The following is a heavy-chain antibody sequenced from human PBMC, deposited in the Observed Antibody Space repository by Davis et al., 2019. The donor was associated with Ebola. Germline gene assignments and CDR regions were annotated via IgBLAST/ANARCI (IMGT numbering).Heavy chain of an antibody. V-gene: IGHV5-51*01. D-gene: IGHD5-12*01. CDR2: IFPGDSDI. J-gene: IGHJ4*02. CDR1: GYSFTSYW. CDR3: ARILDIEGY. Sequence: GESLKISCKASGYSFTSYWIVWVRQMPGKGLECMGIIFPGDSDIRYSPSFQGQVTISADKSISTAYLQWSSLKASDTAMYYCARILDIEGYWGQGTLVTVSS.